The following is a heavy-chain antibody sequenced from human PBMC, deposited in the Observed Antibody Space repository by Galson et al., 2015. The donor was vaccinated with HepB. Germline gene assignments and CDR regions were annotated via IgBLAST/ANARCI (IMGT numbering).Heavy chain of an antibody. Sequence: SVKVSCKASGGTFSSYAISWVRQAPGQGLEWMGGIIPIFGTANYAQKFQGRVTITADKSTSTANMELSSLRSGDTAVYYCARDRTGSGGYYGMDVWGQGTTVTVSS. CDR3: ARDRTGSGGYYGMDV. CDR1: GGTFSSYA. V-gene: IGHV1-69*06. CDR2: IIPIFGTA. J-gene: IGHJ6*02. D-gene: IGHD6-19*01.